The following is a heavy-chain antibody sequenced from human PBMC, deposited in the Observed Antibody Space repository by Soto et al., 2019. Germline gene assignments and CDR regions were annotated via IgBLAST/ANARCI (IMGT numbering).Heavy chain of an antibody. D-gene: IGHD5-18*01. CDR1: GYTFTSYA. V-gene: IGHV1-3*01. CDR3: ARDSGYSYGGNWFDP. CDR2: INAGNGNT. Sequence: GASVKVSCTASGYTFTSYAMHWVRQAPGQRLEWMGWINAGNGNTKYSQRFQGRVTITRDTSASTAYMELSSLRSEDTAVYYCARDSGYSYGGNWFDPWGQGTLVTVSS. J-gene: IGHJ5*02.